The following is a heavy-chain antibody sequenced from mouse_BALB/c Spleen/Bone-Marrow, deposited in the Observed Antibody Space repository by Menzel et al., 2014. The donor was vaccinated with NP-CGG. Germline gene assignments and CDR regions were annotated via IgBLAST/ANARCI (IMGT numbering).Heavy chain of an antibody. V-gene: IGHV2-6-5*01. J-gene: IGHJ3*01. D-gene: IGHD2-4*01. CDR3: ARIYFDFDGFAY. CDR1: GFSLTDCG. CDR2: IWGGGST. Sequence: VQGVESGPGLVAPSQSLSITCTVSGFSLTDCGVSWTRQPPGKGLEWLGVIWGGGSTYYNSALKSRLSISKDNSKSQVFLKMNSLQTDDTAMYYCARIYFDFDGFAYWGQGTLVTVSA.